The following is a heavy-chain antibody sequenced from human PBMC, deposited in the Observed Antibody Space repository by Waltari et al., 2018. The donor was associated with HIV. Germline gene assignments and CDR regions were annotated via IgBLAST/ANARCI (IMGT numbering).Heavy chain of an antibody. D-gene: IGHD3-10*01. J-gene: IGHJ4*02. Sequence: QVQLVQSGAEVKKPGASVKVSCKSSGHTFTSFDFNWVRQATGEGLEWMGWINPSSGNTGYAQKFLGRVTLTRNTSINTAYLELSSLTSEDTAVYYCARGRGNYDYWGQGTLVTVSS. V-gene: IGHV1-8*01. CDR2: INPSSGNT. CDR1: GHTFTSFD. CDR3: ARGRGNYDY.